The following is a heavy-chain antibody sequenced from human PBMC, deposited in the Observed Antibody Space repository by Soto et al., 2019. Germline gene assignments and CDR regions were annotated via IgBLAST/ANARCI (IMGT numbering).Heavy chain of an antibody. CDR2: INAGNGNT. V-gene: IGHV1-3*01. CDR1: GCTFTSYA. Sequence: ASVKVSCKASGCTFTSYAMHWVRQAPGQRLEWMGWINAGNGNTKYSQKFQGRVTITRDTSASTAYMELSSLKSEDTAVYYCARGAAAGVRGGTNWFDPWGQGTQVTVS. D-gene: IGHD6-13*01. J-gene: IGHJ5*02. CDR3: ARGAAAGVRGGTNWFDP.